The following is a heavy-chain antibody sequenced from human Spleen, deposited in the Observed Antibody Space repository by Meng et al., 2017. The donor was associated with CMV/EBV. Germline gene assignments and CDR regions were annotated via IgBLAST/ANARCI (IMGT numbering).Heavy chain of an antibody. D-gene: IGHD2-2*01. CDR2: FSSSSNYK. V-gene: IGHV3-21*01. CDR3: ARAPIVVPAATNYYFDY. CDR1: RFTFSTYS. Sequence: GESLKISCAASRFTFSTYSMIWVRQAPGKGLEWVSSFSSSSNYKYYADSVKGRFTISRDNAKNSLYLQMNSLRAEDTAVYYCARAPIVVPAATNYYFDYWGQGTLVTVSS. J-gene: IGHJ4*02.